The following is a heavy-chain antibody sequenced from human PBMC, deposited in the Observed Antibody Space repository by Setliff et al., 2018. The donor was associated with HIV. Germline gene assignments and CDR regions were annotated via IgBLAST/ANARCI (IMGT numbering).Heavy chain of an antibody. J-gene: IGHJ3*01. D-gene: IGHD2-15*01. V-gene: IGHV1-18*01. Sequence: ASVKVSCKASGGTFSSYAISWVRQAPGQGLEWMGWISAYNDNTNYAQKLQGRVTMTTDTSTSTAYLELRSLRSDDTAVYYCARGGCSGGSCYKNDASDVWGQGTMVTVSS. CDR1: GGTFSSYA. CDR2: ISAYNDNT. CDR3: ARGGCSGGSCYKNDASDV.